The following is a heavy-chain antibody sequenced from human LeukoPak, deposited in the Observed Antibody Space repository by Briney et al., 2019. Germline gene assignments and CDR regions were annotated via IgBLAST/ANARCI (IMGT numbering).Heavy chain of an antibody. V-gene: IGHV1-8*01. CDR2: MNPNSGNT. CDR1: GYTFTSYD. Sequence: ASVKVSCKASGYTFTSYDINWARQATGQGLEWMGWMNPNSGNTGYAQKFQGRVTMTRNTSISTAYMELSSLRSEDTAVYYCARGLRKTYYYDSSGPWGQGTLVTVSS. D-gene: IGHD3-22*01. J-gene: IGHJ5*02. CDR3: ARGLRKTYYYDSSGP.